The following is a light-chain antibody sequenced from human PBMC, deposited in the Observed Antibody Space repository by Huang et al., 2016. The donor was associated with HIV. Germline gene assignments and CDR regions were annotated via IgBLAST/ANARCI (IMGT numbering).Light chain of an antibody. J-gene: IGKJ5*01. Sequence: EIVLTQSPDTLYLSPGERATLSCRASQSVSTYLAWYQQKPGQAPRLLIYDASNRATGIPARCSGSGSGTDFTLTISSLEPEDFAVYYCQQRSRWPPITFGQGTRLEI. CDR2: DAS. CDR1: QSVSTY. V-gene: IGKV3-11*01. CDR3: QQRSRWPPIT.